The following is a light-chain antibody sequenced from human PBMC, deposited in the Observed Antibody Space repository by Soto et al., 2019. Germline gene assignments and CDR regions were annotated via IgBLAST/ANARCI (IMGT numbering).Light chain of an antibody. CDR2: TAS. CDR1: QSVSSW. Sequence: DIQMTQSPSTLSASVGDIVTITCRASQSVSSWLAWYQQKPGKAPNLLIYTASSLESGVPSRFSGSGSGTEFTLTISSLQPDDFATYYCQQYNSAWTFGQGTTVEIK. CDR3: QQYNSAWT. J-gene: IGKJ1*01. V-gene: IGKV1-5*03.